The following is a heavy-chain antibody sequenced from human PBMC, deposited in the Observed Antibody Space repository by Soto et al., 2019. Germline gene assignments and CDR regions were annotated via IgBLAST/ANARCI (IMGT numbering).Heavy chain of an antibody. J-gene: IGHJ5*02. V-gene: IGHV4-34*01. D-gene: IGHD2-15*01. CDR1: GGSFSGYY. CDR2: INHSGST. Sequence: QVQLQQWGAGLLKPSETLSLTCAVYGGSFSGYYWSWIRQPPGKGLEWIGEINHSGSTNYNPSLKSRVNISVDTSKNQFSLKLSSVTAADTAVYYCARVPVVAALGWFDPWGQGTLVTVSS. CDR3: ARVPVVAALGWFDP.